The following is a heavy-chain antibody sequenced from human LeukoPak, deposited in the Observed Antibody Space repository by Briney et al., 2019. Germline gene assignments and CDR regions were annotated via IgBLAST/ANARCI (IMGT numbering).Heavy chain of an antibody. CDR3: ARDQSPRQRLYHYYYYMDV. Sequence: GKSLRLSCGASGFTFSNYAMHWVRQAPGKGLEWVAMISYDGLDIYYADSVEGRIAISRDSSRSTLYLQINNLRVEDTAVYFCARDQSPRQRLYHYYYYMDVWGTGTMVTVSS. V-gene: IGHV3-30*01. CDR2: ISYDGLDI. J-gene: IGHJ6*03. CDR1: GFTFSNYA. D-gene: IGHD6-25*01.